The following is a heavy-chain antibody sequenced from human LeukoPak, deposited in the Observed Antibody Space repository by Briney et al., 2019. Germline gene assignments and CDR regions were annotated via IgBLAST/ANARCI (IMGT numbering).Heavy chain of an antibody. V-gene: IGHV4-59*01. CDR2: IYYSGST. D-gene: IGHD3-9*01. CDR3: ARVRYFDWLLDY. J-gene: IGHJ4*02. CDR1: GGSISSYY. Sequence: SETLSLTCTVSGGSISSYYWSWIRQPPGKGLEWIGYIYYSGSTNYNPSLKSRVTISVDTSKNQFSLKLSSVTAADTAVYYCARVRYFDWLLDYWGQGTLVTVSS.